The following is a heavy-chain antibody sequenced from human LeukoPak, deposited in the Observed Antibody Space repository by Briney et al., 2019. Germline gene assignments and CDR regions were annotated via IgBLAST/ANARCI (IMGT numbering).Heavy chain of an antibody. D-gene: IGHD3-10*01. J-gene: IGHJ6*03. CDR3: ARRVGVSSYGSGSYYKYYYYYYMDV. V-gene: IGHV4-38-2*02. CDR2: INHSGST. Sequence: SETLSLTCTVSGYSISSGYYWGWIRQPPGKGLEWIGEINHSGSTNYNPSLKSRVTISVDTSKNQFSLKLSSVTAADTAVYYCARRVGVSSYGSGSYYKYYYYYYMDVWGKGTTVTISS. CDR1: GYSISSGYY.